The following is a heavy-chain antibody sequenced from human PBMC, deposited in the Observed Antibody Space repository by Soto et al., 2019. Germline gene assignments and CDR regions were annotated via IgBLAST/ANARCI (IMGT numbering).Heavy chain of an antibody. CDR2: IXGSGGXT. CDR3: AKDPQYQLSFDP. CDR1: GGSFTGYY. Sequence: XTLSLTCAVYGGSFTGYYWSWIRQPPGRGLEWVSYIXGSGGXTYYPAHVKGXXTLAGANXXNTPHLQMNGLRAEDTAVYYCAKDPQYQLSFDPWGQGTLVTVSS. D-gene: IGHD2-2*01. V-gene: IGHV3-23*01. J-gene: IGHJ5*02.